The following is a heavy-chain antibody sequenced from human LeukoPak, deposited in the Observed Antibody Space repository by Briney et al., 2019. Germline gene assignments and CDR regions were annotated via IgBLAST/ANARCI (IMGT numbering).Heavy chain of an antibody. J-gene: IGHJ6*02. CDR2: MNPNSGNT. CDR3: AREYYDILTGYYSFYYYGMDV. CDR1: GYTFTSYD. V-gene: IGHV1-8*01. D-gene: IGHD3-9*01. Sequence: ASVKVSCKASGYTFTSYDINWVRQATGQGLEWMGWMNPNSGNTGYAQKFQGRVTMTRNTSISTAYMELSSLRSEDTAVYYCAREYYDILTGYYSFYYYGMDVWGQGTTVTVSS.